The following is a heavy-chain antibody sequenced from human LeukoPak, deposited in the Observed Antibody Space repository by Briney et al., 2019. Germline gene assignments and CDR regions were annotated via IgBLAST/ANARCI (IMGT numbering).Heavy chain of an antibody. CDR2: IKQDGSEK. CDR3: ARDDKRGYSYGWKY. Sequence: PGGSLRLSCAASGFTFSSYWMSWVRQAPGKGLEWVANIKQDGSEKYYVDSVKGRFTISRDNAKNSLYLQMNSLRAEDTAVYYCARDDKRGYSYGWKYWGQGTLVTVSS. D-gene: IGHD5-18*01. CDR1: GFTFSSYW. J-gene: IGHJ4*02. V-gene: IGHV3-7*01.